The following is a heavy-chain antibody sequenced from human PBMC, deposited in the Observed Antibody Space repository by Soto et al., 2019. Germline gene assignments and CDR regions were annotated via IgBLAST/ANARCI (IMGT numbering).Heavy chain of an antibody. J-gene: IGHJ4*02. CDR1: GGSINSYY. V-gene: IGHV4-59*01. Sequence: QVQLQESGPGLVKPSETLSLTCTVSGGSINSYYWSWIRQPPGKGLEWIGYIYYSGSTNYNPSLKSRVTISVDTSKNQFSLKLRSVTGADTAVYYCARRYGGNFDYWGQGPLVTVSS. D-gene: IGHD1-26*01. CDR2: IYYSGST. CDR3: ARRYGGNFDY.